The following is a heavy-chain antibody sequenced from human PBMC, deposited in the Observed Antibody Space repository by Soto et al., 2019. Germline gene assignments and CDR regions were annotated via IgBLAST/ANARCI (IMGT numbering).Heavy chain of an antibody. D-gene: IGHD1-1*01. CDR3: VRESTTSGPNWFDT. CDR2: IYHSGST. CDR1: GGSINSGRSS. J-gene: IGHJ5*02. Sequence: SETLSLTCSVSGGSINSGRSSWNWIRQSPGKGLEWIAYIYHSGSTYYNPSLKSRVTISVDRSENQFSLKLTSVTAADTAVYYCVRESTTSGPNWFDTWGPGILVTSPQ. V-gene: IGHV4-30-2*06.